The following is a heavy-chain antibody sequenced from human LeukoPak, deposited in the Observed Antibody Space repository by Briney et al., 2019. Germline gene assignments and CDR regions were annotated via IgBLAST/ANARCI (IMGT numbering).Heavy chain of an antibody. CDR1: GYSFTNYW. D-gene: IGHD4-17*01. V-gene: IGHV5-51*01. CDR2: IHSADSNT. Sequence: GESLKISCKDSGYSFTNYWIGWVRQMPGKGLEWMGIIHSADSNTKYSPSFQGQVTISADRSISTAYLQWSGLKASDTAMYYCAGARHGDYRWDYWGQGTLVTVSS. J-gene: IGHJ4*02. CDR3: AGARHGDYRWDY.